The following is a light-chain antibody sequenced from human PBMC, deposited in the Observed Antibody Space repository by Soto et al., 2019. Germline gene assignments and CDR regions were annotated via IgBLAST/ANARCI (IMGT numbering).Light chain of an antibody. CDR2: AAS. Sequence: EIVMTQSPATLSVSPGEMATLSCRASQSVRRNLAWFQHKPGQAPRLLIYAASTRAPGIAARFSGSGSATEFTLTISSLKSENVAVYFCQQYNSWHTITFGQGTRLEIK. CDR1: QSVRRN. J-gene: IGKJ5*01. V-gene: IGKV3-15*01. CDR3: QQYNSWHTIT.